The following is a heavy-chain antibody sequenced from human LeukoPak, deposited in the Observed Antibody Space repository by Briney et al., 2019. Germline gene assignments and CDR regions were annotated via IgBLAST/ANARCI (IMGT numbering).Heavy chain of an antibody. D-gene: IGHD3-10*01. V-gene: IGHV4-59*01. CDR2: IYYSGST. CDR3: ARDRRMVRGRLFDP. J-gene: IGHJ5*02. Sequence: SETLSLTCTVSGGSISSYYWSWIRQPPGKGLEWIGYIYYSGSTNCNPSVKSRVAMSVDTSKKQFSLKLSSLTAADTAVYYCARDRRMVRGRLFDPWGQGTLVTVSS. CDR1: GGSISSYY.